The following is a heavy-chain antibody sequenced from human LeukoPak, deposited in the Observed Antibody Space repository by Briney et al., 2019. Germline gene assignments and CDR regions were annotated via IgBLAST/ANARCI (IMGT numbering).Heavy chain of an antibody. D-gene: IGHD3-10*02. CDR1: GFTFNNYA. V-gene: IGHV3-23*01. CDR2: IRGGGGHT. Sequence: GGSLRLSCAASGFTFNNYAMNWVRQAPGKGLEWLSYIRGGGGHTRYSDSVKGRFTISRDNSKNMLYLQMKSLRAEDTAIYYCAKCSASYYNDAFDIWGRGTMVTVSS. CDR3: AKCSASYYNDAFDI. J-gene: IGHJ3*02.